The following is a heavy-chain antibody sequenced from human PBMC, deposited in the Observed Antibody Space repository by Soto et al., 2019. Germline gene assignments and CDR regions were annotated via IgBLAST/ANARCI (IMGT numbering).Heavy chain of an antibody. CDR3: ARGPRNFYCSGGSCYSGWFDP. Sequence: GGSLRLSCAASGFTVSSNYMSWVRQAPGKGLEWVSVIYSGGSTYYADSVKGRFTISRHNSKNTLYLQMNSLRAEDTAVYYCARGPRNFYCSGGSCYSGWFDPWGQGTLVTVSS. CDR1: GFTVSSNY. V-gene: IGHV3-53*04. CDR2: IYSGGST. J-gene: IGHJ5*02. D-gene: IGHD2-15*01.